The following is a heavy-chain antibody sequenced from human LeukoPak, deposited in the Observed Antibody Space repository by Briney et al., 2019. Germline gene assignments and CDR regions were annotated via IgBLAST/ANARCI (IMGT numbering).Heavy chain of an antibody. CDR3: ARLPMTTVLRGAFDI. J-gene: IGHJ3*02. V-gene: IGHV4-59*08. CDR1: GDSISGYF. Sequence: SETLSLTCTVSGDSISGYFWSWIRQPPGKGLEWIGYIYYSGTTNYNPSLKSRVTVSVDTSKNQFSLKLSSVTAADTAVYYCARLPMTTVLRGAFDIWGQGTMVTVSS. CDR2: IYYSGTT. D-gene: IGHD4-17*01.